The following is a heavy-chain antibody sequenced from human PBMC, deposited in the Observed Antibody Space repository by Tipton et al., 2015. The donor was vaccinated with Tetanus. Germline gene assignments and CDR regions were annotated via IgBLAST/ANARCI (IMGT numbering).Heavy chain of an antibody. CDR1: GFTFSHFA. D-gene: IGHD1-14*01. J-gene: IGHJ4*02. Sequence: SLRLSCVASGFTFSHFAVSWVRRAPGRGLEWVSSLSHDGGNIYYADFARGRFTISRDNSKNTLFLQMDDLRAEDTAIYYSEAQRTSEDFWGQGALVTASS. V-gene: IGHV3-23*01. CDR3: EAQRTSEDF. CDR2: LSHDGGNI.